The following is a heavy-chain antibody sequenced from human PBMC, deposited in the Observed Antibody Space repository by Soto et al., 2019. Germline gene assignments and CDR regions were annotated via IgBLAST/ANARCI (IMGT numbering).Heavy chain of an antibody. Sequence: EVQLLESGGGLVQPGGSLRLSCAASGFTFSSYAMSWVRQAPGKGLEWVSATSGSGGSTYYADSVKGRFTISRDNSKNTLYLQMNSLRAEDTAVYYCAKDGYAVVGYFDYWGQGTLVTVSS. D-gene: IGHD5-12*01. CDR2: TSGSGGST. V-gene: IGHV3-23*01. CDR3: AKDGYAVVGYFDY. J-gene: IGHJ4*02. CDR1: GFTFSSYA.